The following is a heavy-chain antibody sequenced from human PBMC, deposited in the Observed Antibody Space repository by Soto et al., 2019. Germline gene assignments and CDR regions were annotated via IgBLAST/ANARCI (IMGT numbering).Heavy chain of an antibody. CDR1: GGSMVSADYY. CDR3: ARDKYSGCGWTRLDL. Sequence: QVQLQESGPGRLKPSETLSLTCTVSGGSMVSADYYWSWVRPPPGKGLGGIGYTDYSRSTSYNPTLQRRGTISADPSTHPFSLTLHSVAVADSAVYYCARDKYSGCGWTRLDLWGQGTTITVS. V-gene: IGHV4-30-4*01. CDR2: TDYSRST. D-gene: IGHD2-21*01. J-gene: IGHJ6*02.